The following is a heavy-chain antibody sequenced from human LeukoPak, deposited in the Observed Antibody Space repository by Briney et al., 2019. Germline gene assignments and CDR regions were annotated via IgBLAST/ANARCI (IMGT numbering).Heavy chain of an antibody. V-gene: IGHV1-46*01. CDR3: ARVVGSSIVVVPAATFYFDY. CDR1: GYTFTSYY. D-gene: IGHD2-2*01. CDR2: INPSGGST. J-gene: IGHJ4*02. Sequence: ASVKVSCKASGYTFTSYYMHWVRQAPGQGLEWMGIINPSGGSTSYAQKFQGRVTMTTDTSTSTAYMELRSLRSDDTAVYYCARVVGSSIVVVPAATFYFDYWGQGTLVTVSS.